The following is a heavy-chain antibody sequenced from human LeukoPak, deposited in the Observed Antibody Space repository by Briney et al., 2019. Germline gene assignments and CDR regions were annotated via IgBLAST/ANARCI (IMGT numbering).Heavy chain of an antibody. V-gene: IGHV3-23*01. CDR2: VSGSGRNT. CDR3: ARDRPAATVVTTGDAFDI. CDR1: GFTFSNYA. D-gene: IGHD4-23*01. Sequence: GGSLRLSCAGSGFTFSNYAMTWVRQAPGKGLEWVSSVSGSGRNTFYPDSVEGRFTISRDNSKNTVYLQMNSLRAEDTAVYYCARDRPAATVVTTGDAFDIWGQGTMVTVSS. J-gene: IGHJ3*02.